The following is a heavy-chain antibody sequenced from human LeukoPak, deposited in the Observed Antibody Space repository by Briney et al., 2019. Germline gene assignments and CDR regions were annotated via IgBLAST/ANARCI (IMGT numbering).Heavy chain of an antibody. CDR1: GFTFSSYS. Sequence: GGSLRLSCAASGFTFSSYSMNWVRQAPGKGLEWVSSISSSSSYIYYADSVKGRFTISRDNSKNTLYLQMSSLRAEDTAVYYCAKWKTRSLTSITGGYDYWGQGTLVTVSS. CDR3: AKWKTRSLTSITGGYDY. V-gene: IGHV3-21*04. CDR2: ISSSSSYI. D-gene: IGHD2-2*01. J-gene: IGHJ4*02.